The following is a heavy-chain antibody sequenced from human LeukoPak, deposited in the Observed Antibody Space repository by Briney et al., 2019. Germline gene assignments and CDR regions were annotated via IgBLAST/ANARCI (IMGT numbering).Heavy chain of an antibody. CDR3: AIRYGSGEKYYYYYYMDV. CDR1: GYTFTIYD. Sequence: ASVTLSCTSSGYTFTIYDINWVRRATGQGLEWMGWMNLNSGNTGYAQKFQGRVTMTRNTSISTAYMELSSLRSEDTAVYYCAIRYGSGEKYYYYYYMDVWGKGTTVTASS. V-gene: IGHV1-8*01. J-gene: IGHJ6*03. CDR2: MNLNSGNT. D-gene: IGHD3-10*01.